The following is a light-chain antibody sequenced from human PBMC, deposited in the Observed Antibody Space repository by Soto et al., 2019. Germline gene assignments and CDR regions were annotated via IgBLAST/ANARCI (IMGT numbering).Light chain of an antibody. Sequence: EIVLTQSPATLSLSPGERATLSCGASQTVSNSYLAWYQQKPGLAPRLLIYDASTRATGIPDRFSGGGSATGFTLTISRLEPEDFAVYYCQQRSDWLTFGQGTRLEIK. V-gene: IGKV3D-20*02. CDR1: QTVSNSY. CDR2: DAS. CDR3: QQRSDWLT. J-gene: IGKJ5*01.